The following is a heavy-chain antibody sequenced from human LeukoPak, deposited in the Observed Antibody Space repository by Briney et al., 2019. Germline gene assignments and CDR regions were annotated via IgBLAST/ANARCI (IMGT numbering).Heavy chain of an antibody. CDR2: ISSSSNYI. V-gene: IGHV3-21*01. Sequence: GVSLSLFCGASGFTFSIYTMNWVRHAPGKGLEWGSSISSSSNYIYYADSVKGRFTISRDNAKNSLYLQMNSLRAEDTAVYYCARDYDGSGYFGYWGQGTLVTVSS. J-gene: IGHJ4*02. D-gene: IGHD3-22*01. CDR1: GFTFSIYT. CDR3: ARDYDGSGYFGY.